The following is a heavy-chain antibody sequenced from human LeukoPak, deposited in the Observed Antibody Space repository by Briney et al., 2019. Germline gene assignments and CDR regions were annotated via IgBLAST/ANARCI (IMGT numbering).Heavy chain of an antibody. D-gene: IGHD5-18*01. CDR2: ISGSGGST. V-gene: IGHV3-23*01. Sequence: GGSLRLSCAASGFSFSSYAMSWVRQAPGKGLEWVSAISGSGGSTYYADSVKGRFTISRDNSKNTLYLQMNSLRAEDTAVYHCAKDRGYSYSNGFDIWGQGTMVTVSS. CDR1: GFSFSSYA. J-gene: IGHJ3*02. CDR3: AKDRGYSYSNGFDI.